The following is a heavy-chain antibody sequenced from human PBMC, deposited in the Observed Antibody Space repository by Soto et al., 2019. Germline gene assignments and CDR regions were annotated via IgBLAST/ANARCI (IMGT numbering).Heavy chain of an antibody. Sequence: SQTLSLTFAVTGDSVSSNSAGWSFVRQSPSRGLEWLGRTYYRSKWYYEYAVSVRGRITINPDTSKNQYSLQLNSVTPEDTAVYFCARGEQYSGRIFDYWGQGTLVTVSS. CDR1: GDSVSSNSAG. CDR2: TYYRSKWYY. V-gene: IGHV6-1*01. CDR3: ARGEQYSGRIFDY. J-gene: IGHJ4*01. D-gene: IGHD1-26*01.